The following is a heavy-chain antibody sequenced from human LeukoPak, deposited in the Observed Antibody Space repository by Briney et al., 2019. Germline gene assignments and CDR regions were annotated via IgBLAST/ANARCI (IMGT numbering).Heavy chain of an antibody. CDR3: TQYSSSASLLL. D-gene: IGHD6-13*01. V-gene: IGHV4-34*01. J-gene: IGHJ4*02. CDR1: GGSFSGYY. Sequence: PSETLSLTCAVYGGSFSGYYWSWIRQPPGKGLEWIGEINHSGSTNYNPSLKSRVTISVDTSKNQFSLKVSSVTAADTAVYYCTQYSSSASLLLWGQGTLVTVSS. CDR2: INHSGST.